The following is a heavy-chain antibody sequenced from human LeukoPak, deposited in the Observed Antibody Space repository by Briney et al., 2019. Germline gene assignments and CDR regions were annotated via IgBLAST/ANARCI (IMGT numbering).Heavy chain of an antibody. CDR3: AREEYYGSGSYMRYFYYYDMDV. V-gene: IGHV3-48*03. Sequence: GGSLRLSCAASGFTISTYGMNWVRQAPGEGLEWVSHISGSDSIKYYADSVKGRFTISRDNAKNSRYLQMNPLRAEDTAVYYCAREEYYGSGSYMRYFYYYDMDVWGKGTTVTVSS. D-gene: IGHD3-10*01. J-gene: IGHJ6*04. CDR2: ISGSDSIK. CDR1: GFTISTYG.